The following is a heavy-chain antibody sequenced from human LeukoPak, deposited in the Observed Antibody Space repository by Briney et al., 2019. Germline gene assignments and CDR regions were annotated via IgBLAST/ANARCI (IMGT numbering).Heavy chain of an antibody. CDR3: ARLVFSHFDAFDI. V-gene: IGHV4-59*01. CDR1: GGSISSYY. CDR2: IYYSGSI. D-gene: IGHD2-8*02. Sequence: SETLSLTCTVSGGSISSYYWSWIRQPPGKGLEWIGYIYYSGSINYNPSLKSRVTISLDTSKNQFSLKLSSVTAADTAVYYCARLVFSHFDAFDIWGQGTMVTVSS. J-gene: IGHJ3*02.